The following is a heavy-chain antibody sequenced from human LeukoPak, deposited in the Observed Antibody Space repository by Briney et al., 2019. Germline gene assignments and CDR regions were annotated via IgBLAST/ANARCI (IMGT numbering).Heavy chain of an antibody. CDR1: GGSISSSSYY. CDR3: ARGLPAAHYYYYYYMDV. CDR2: IYYSGST. J-gene: IGHJ6*03. V-gene: IGHV4-61*05. D-gene: IGHD2-2*01. Sequence: KPSETLSLTCTVSGGSISSSSYYWGWIRQPPGKGLEWIGYIYYSGSTNYNPSLKSRVTISVDTSKNQFSLKLSSVTAADTAVYYCARGLPAAHYYYYYYMDVWGKGTTVTISS.